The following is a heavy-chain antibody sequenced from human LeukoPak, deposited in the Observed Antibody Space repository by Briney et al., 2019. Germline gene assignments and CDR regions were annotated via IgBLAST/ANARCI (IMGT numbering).Heavy chain of an antibody. Sequence: PGGSLRLSCAASGFTFSDYYMSWIRQAPGRGLEWVSYISSSGSNIYYADSVKGRFTISRDNAKNSLYLQMNSLRAEDTAVYYGASVERAPGGDYWGQGTLVTVSS. V-gene: IGHV3-11*04. J-gene: IGHJ4*02. CDR2: ISSSGSNI. D-gene: IGHD1-1*01. CDR1: GFTFSDYY. CDR3: ASVERAPGGDY.